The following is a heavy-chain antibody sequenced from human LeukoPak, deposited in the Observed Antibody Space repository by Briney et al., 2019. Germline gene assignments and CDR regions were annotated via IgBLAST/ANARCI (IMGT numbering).Heavy chain of an antibody. CDR3: ARGWILTSLDY. CDR2: IYYRGST. J-gene: IGHJ4*02. V-gene: IGHV4-31*03. D-gene: IGHD5-18*01. CDR1: GGSISSGGYC. Sequence: PSETLSLTCTVSGGSISSGGYCWSWIRQPPGKGLEWIGYIYYRGSTYYNPSLKSRVTISVDTSKNQFSLKLSSVTAADTAVYYCARGWILTSLDYWGRGTLVTVSS.